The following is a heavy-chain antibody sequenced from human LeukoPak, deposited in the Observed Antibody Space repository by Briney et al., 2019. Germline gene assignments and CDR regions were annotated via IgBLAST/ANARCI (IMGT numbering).Heavy chain of an antibody. CDR3: ARGPNYYDSSVYYPLYYGLDV. V-gene: IGHV4-39*07. D-gene: IGHD3-22*01. CDR1: GGSISSSSAY. J-gene: IGHJ6*02. Sequence: KPSETLSLTCTVSGGSISSSSAYWGWIRQPPGKGLEWIGSIYCSGSTYYNPSLRSRVTISVDTSKNQFSLKLSSVTAADTAVFYCARGPNYYDSSVYYPLYYGLDVWGQGTTVTVSS. CDR2: IYCSGST.